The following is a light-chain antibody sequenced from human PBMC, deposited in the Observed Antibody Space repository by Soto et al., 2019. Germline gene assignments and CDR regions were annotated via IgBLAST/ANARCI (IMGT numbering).Light chain of an antibody. CDR1: QSLLSGRDNKNY. Sequence: DIVMTQSPDSLPVSLGERATINCKSSQSLLSGRDNKNYFAWYQERPGQPPKLLISWASTRESGVPDRISGSGSGTDFTLTISSLQAEDVAVYYCQQYYSAPLTFGGGTKVEIK. CDR2: WAS. V-gene: IGKV4-1*01. J-gene: IGKJ4*01. CDR3: QQYYSAPLT.